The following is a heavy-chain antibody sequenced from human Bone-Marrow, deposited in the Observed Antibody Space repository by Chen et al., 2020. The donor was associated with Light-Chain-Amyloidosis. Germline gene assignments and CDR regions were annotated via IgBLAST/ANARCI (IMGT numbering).Heavy chain of an antibody. D-gene: IGHD3-3*01. CDR2: IWYDGSNK. J-gene: IGHJ3*02. Sequence: QVHLVESGGGVVQPGRSLRLSCAASGFTFSSYGMHWVRQAPGKGLEWVAVIWYDGSNKYYADSVKGRFTSSRDNSKNTLYLQMNSLRAEDTAVYYCARDRVVRFLGPGFDIWGQGTMVTVSS. V-gene: IGHV3-33*01. CDR1: GFTFSSYG. CDR3: ARDRVVRFLGPGFDI.